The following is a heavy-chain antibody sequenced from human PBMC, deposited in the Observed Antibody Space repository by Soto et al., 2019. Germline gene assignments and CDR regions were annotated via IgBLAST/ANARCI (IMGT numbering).Heavy chain of an antibody. Sequence: EASVKVSCKSSGYTFTSYVINWVRQAPGQGLEWMGGISAYNGNTHYVQKFQGRVTMTTDTSTSTAYMELRSLRSDDTAVYYCARGGVVTFCSGGNCYSGIDSWFDPWGQGTLVTVSS. D-gene: IGHD2-15*01. J-gene: IGHJ5*02. V-gene: IGHV1-18*01. CDR3: ARGGVVTFCSGGNCYSGIDSWFDP. CDR1: GYTFTSYV. CDR2: ISAYNGNT.